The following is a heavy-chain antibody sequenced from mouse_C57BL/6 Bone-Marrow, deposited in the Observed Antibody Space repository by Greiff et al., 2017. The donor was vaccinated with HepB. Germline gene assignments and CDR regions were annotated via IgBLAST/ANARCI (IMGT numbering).Heavy chain of an antibody. CDR1: GYTFTSYW. CDR2: IYPGNSDT. CDR3: TAHYYGSSAGFAY. J-gene: IGHJ3*01. Sequence: EVQLQQSGTVLARPGASVKMSCKTSGYTFTSYWMHWVKQRPGQGLEWIGAIYPGNSDTGYNQKFKGKAKLTAVTSASTAYMELSSLTNEDSAVYYCTAHYYGSSAGFAYWGQGTLVTVSA. D-gene: IGHD1-1*01. V-gene: IGHV1-5*01.